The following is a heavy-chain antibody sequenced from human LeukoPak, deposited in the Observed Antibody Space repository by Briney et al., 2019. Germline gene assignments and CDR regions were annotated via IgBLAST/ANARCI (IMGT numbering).Heavy chain of an antibody. CDR2: ISYDGSNK. D-gene: IGHD3-22*01. CDR1: GFTFSSYG. V-gene: IGHV3-30*18. CDR3: AKSTGHHHYYDSSGPGYYFDY. J-gene: IGHJ4*02. Sequence: PGRSLRLSCAASGFTFSSYGMHWVRQAPGKGLEWVAVISYDGSNKYYADSVKGRFTISRDDSKNTLYLQMNSLRAEDTAVYYCAKSTGHHHYYDSSGPGYYFDYWGQGTLVTVSS.